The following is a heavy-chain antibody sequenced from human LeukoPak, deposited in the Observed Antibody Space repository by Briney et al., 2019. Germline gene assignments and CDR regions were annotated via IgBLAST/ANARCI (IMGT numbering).Heavy chain of an antibody. J-gene: IGHJ6*02. Sequence: SETLSLICAVYGGSFSGYYWSWIRHPPGKGLVWIGEINHSGTHNSHPSLKSRVTISVDTSKTQFALKLSPVTAADTAVYYCARGPRGYSYGYRPDYDYYYGMDVWGQGTTVTVSS. D-gene: IGHD5-18*01. CDR1: GGSFSGYY. CDR2: INHSGTH. V-gene: IGHV4-34*01. CDR3: ARGPRGYSYGYRPDYDYYYGMDV.